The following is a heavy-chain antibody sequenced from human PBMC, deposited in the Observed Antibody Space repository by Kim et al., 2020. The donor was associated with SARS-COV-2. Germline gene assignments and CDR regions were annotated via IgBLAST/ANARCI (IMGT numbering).Heavy chain of an antibody. CDR2: IKSKTDGGTT. D-gene: IGHD6-19*01. Sequence: GGSLRLSCAASGFTFSNAWMSWVRQAPGKGLEWVGRIKSKTDGGTTDYAAPVKGRFTISRDYSKNTLYLQMNSLKTEDTAVYYCTTGAQWLVRGDYWGQGTLVTVSS. V-gene: IGHV3-15*01. J-gene: IGHJ4*02. CDR3: TTGAQWLVRGDY. CDR1: GFTFSNAW.